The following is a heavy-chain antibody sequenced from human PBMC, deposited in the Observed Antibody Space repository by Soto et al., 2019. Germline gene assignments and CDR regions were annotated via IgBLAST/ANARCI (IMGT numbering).Heavy chain of an antibody. Sequence: QVQLQESGPGLVEPSETLSLTCTVSGDSMSSYYWSWIRQSAEKGLEWIGRISATGTTTYIPSLKSRITLSVDTSKNQSSLNLKIVTAAATAVYFCARDQSESADFCGNGTVVTVS. J-gene: IGHJ3*01. CDR2: ISATGTT. V-gene: IGHV4-4*07. CDR1: GDSMSSYY. CDR3: ARDQSESADF.